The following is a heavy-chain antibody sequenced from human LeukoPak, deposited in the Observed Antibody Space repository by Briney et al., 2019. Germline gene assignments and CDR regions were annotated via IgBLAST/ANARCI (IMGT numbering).Heavy chain of an antibody. Sequence: GGSLRLSCAASGFTLNYYAMHWVRQAQGKGLEWVAVTSYDGNKKYYADSVKGRFTISRDSSKNTLYLQMSSLRAEDTAVYYCARSSYDYGGIEGPFDYWGQGTLVTVSS. CDR1: GFTLNYYA. D-gene: IGHD4-23*01. CDR3: ARSSYDYGGIEGPFDY. CDR2: TSYDGNKK. J-gene: IGHJ4*02. V-gene: IGHV3-30*15.